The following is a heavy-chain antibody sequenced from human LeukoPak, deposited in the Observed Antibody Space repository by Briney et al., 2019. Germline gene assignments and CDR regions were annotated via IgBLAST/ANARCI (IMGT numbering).Heavy chain of an antibody. CDR1: GFTFSSYG. V-gene: IGHV3-33*01. D-gene: IGHD3-9*01. CDR2: IWYDGSNK. CDR3: VRDPQEDDILSGADY. Sequence: HPGGSLRLSCAASGFTFSSYGMHWVRQAPGKGLEWVAVIWYDGSNKYYADSVKGRFTISRDNSKNTLYLQMNSLRAEDTAVYYCVRDPQEDDILSGADYWGQGTLVTVSS. J-gene: IGHJ4*02.